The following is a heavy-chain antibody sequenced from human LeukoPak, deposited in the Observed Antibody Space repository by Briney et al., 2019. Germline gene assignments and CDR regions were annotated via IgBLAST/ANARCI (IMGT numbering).Heavy chain of an antibody. J-gene: IGHJ4*02. CDR3: ARLTFGGVIGFDY. CDR2: ISSSGSHM. Sequence: GGSLRLSCAASGFTFSSYSMNWVRQAPGEGLEWVSSISSSGSHMYYADSVKGRFTISRDNAKNSLYLQMNSLRAEDTAVYYCARLTFGGVIGFDYWGQGTLVTVSS. CDR1: GFTFSSYS. V-gene: IGHV3-21*01. D-gene: IGHD3-16*02.